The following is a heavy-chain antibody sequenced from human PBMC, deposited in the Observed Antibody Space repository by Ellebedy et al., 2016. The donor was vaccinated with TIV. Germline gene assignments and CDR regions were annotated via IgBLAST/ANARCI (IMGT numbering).Heavy chain of an antibody. D-gene: IGHD2-8*01. V-gene: IGHV3-30-3*01. Sequence: PGGSLRLSCAASGFTFSSYAMHWVRQAPGKGLERVAIISYDGCNKYYADSVKGRFTISRDNSKNTLYLQMNSLRVEDTAVYYCARPFLMVDAPFDYWGQGTLVTVSS. CDR1: GFTFSSYA. J-gene: IGHJ4*02. CDR2: ISYDGCNK. CDR3: ARPFLMVDAPFDY.